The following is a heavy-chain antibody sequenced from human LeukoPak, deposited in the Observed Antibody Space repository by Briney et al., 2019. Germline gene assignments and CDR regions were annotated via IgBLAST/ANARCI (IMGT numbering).Heavy chain of an antibody. J-gene: IGHJ4*02. CDR3: AKELIGGSYY. CDR1: GFTFSSFA. D-gene: IGHD3-10*01. CDR2: ITGRGGGT. Sequence: GGSLRLSCAASGFTFSSFAMSWVRQAPGKGLEWVSAITGRGGGTYYADSVKGRFTVSRDNSKNTLYLQMNSLRAEDTAVYYCAKELIGGSYYWGQGTLGTVSS. V-gene: IGHV3-23*01.